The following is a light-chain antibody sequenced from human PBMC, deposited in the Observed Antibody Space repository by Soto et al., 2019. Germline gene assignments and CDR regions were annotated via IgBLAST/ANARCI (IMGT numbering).Light chain of an antibody. CDR3: HQYHSTTPT. CDR2: WAS. V-gene: IGKV4-1*01. CDR1: QSVLYSSNNKNY. Sequence: DIVMTQSPDSLAVSLGERATINCKSSQSVLYSSNNKNYLAWYQQKPGQPPKLLIYWASTRESGVPDRFSGSGSGTDFTLTISSLQAEDVEVYYCHQYHSTTPTFGKGT. J-gene: IGKJ1*01.